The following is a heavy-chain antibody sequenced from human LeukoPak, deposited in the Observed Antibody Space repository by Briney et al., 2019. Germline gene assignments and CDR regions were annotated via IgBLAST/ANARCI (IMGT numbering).Heavy chain of an antibody. D-gene: IGHD3-3*02. CDR3: IANIFGVVLARDYNFYYMDV. V-gene: IGHV3-15*01. CDR2: IKSKTDGGTT. CDR1: GFTFSNAW. J-gene: IGHJ6*03. Sequence: GGSLRLSCAASGFTFSNAWMSWVRQAPGKGLEWVGRIKSKTDGGTTDYAAPVKGRFTISRDDSKNTLYLQMNSLKTEDTAVYYCIANIFGVVLARDYNFYYMDVWGKGTTVTVSS.